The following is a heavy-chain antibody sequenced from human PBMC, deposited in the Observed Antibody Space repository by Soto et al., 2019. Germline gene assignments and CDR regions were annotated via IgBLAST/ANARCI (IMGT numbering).Heavy chain of an antibody. D-gene: IGHD3-22*01. Sequence: KASETLSLTCTVSGGSISSGDYYWSWIRQPPGKGLEWIGYIYYSGGTYYNPSLKSRVTISVDTSKNQFSLKLSSVTAADTAVYYCARVMIGTMIVVPEYYGMDVWGQGTTVTVSS. J-gene: IGHJ6*02. CDR1: GGSISSGDYY. CDR3: ARVMIGTMIVVPEYYGMDV. CDR2: IYYSGGT. V-gene: IGHV4-30-4*01.